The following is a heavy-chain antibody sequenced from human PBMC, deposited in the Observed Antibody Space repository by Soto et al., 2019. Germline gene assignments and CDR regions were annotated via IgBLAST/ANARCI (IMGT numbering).Heavy chain of an antibody. CDR3: AGHYYDSSGYYPDY. D-gene: IGHD3-22*01. CDR2: IYYSGST. CDR1: GGSISSSSYY. J-gene: IGHJ4*02. Sequence: QLLESGPGLVKPSETLSLTCTVSGGSISSSSYYWGWIRQPPGKGLEWIGSIYYSGSTYYNPSLKSRVTISVDTSKNQFSLKLSSVTAADTAVYYCAGHYYDSSGYYPDYWGQGTLVTVSS. V-gene: IGHV4-39*01.